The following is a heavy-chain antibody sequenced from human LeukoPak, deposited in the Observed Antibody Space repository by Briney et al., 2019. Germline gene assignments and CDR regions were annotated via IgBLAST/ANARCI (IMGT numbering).Heavy chain of an antibody. CDR3: ARKNDSSGYYLHY. D-gene: IGHD3-22*01. CDR1: GFTFSSEN. CDR2: ISGSSTTI. V-gene: IGHV3-48*02. Sequence: GGSLRLSCAASGFTFSSENMNWVRQAPGKGLEWVPYISGSSTTIYYADSVKGRFTISRDNAKNSLYLQMDSLRDEDTAVYYCARKNDSSGYYLHYWGQGTLVTVSS. J-gene: IGHJ4*02.